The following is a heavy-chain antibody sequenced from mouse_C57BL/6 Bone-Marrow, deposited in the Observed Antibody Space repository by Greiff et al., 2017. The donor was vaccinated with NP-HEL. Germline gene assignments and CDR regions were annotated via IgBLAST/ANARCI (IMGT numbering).Heavy chain of an antibody. CDR3: ARGVLLRGDFDY. D-gene: IGHD1-1*01. CDR1: GYTFTSYW. V-gene: IGHV1-53*01. Sequence: QVQLQQSGTELVKPGASVKLSCKASGYTFTSYWMHWVKQRPGQGLEWIGNINPSNGGTNYNEKFKSKATLTVDKSSSTAYMQLSSLTSEDSAVYYCARGVLLRGDFDYWGQGTTLTVSS. J-gene: IGHJ2*01. CDR2: INPSNGGT.